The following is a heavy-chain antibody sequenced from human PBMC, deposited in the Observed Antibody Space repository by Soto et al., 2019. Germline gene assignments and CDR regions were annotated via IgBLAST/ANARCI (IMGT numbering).Heavy chain of an antibody. Sequence: DVQLLESGGGLVQPEGSLRLSCAASGFTFSSYAMGWVRQGPGKGLEWVAVVSFGGSTHYADSVRGRFTISRDNSTNSLSLQMNSLTAEDTAVYFCAKRRGAGGHFDYWGQGALVTVSS. CDR2: VSFGGST. J-gene: IGHJ4*02. CDR3: AKRRGAGGHFDY. D-gene: IGHD2-15*01. V-gene: IGHV3-23*01. CDR1: GFTFSSYA.